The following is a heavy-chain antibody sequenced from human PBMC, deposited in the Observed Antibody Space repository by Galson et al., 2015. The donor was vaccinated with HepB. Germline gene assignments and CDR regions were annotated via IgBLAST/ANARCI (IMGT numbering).Heavy chain of an antibody. V-gene: IGHV1-69*04. CDR2: IIPIVDIT. CDR1: GDRFSSNS. Sequence: SVKVSCKASGDRFSSNSITWVRQAPGQGLECMGRIIPIVDITTYAQKFQGRLTISADKSTSTVYMELISLRSEDTAVYYCARESLPGSLENNWFDSWGQGTLVTVSS. CDR3: ARESLPGSLENNWFDS. D-gene: IGHD3-10*01. J-gene: IGHJ5*01.